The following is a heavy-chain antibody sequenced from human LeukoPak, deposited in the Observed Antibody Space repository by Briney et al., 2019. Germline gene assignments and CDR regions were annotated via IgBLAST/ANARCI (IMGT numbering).Heavy chain of an antibody. V-gene: IGHV4-59*01. CDR3: ATGSGSYLRGAFDI. Sequence: SETLSLTCTVSGGSISSYYWSWIRQPPGKGLEWIGYIYYSGSTNYNPSLKSRVTISVDTSKNQFSLKLSSVTAADTAVYYRATGSGSYLRGAFDIWGQGTMVTVSS. J-gene: IGHJ3*02. CDR1: GGSISSYY. CDR2: IYYSGST. D-gene: IGHD1-26*01.